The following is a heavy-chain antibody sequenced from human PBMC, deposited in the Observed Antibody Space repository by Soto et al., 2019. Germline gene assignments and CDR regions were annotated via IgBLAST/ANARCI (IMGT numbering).Heavy chain of an antibody. J-gene: IGHJ3*02. V-gene: IGHV3-30*18. D-gene: IGHD6-6*01. CDR2: ISYDGSNK. CDR3: AKSGAPSSGDAFDI. Sequence: GGSLRLSCAAPGFTFSSYGMHWVRQAPGKGLEWVAVISYDGSNKYYADSVKGRFTISRDNSKNTLYLQMNSLRAEDTAVYYCAKSGAPSSGDAFDIWGQGTMVTVSS. CDR1: GFTFSSYG.